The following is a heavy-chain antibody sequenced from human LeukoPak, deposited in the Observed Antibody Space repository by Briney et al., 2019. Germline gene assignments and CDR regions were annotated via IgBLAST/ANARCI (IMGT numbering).Heavy chain of an antibody. CDR3: AKAATQQAGWIDY. CDR2: IIPIFGTA. J-gene: IGHJ4*02. CDR1: GGTFSSYA. D-gene: IGHD6-13*01. Sequence: SVKVSCKASGGTFSSYAISWVRQAPGQGLEWMGGIIPIFGTANYAQKFQGRVTITADEPTSTAYMELSSLRAEDMALYYCAKAATQQAGWIDYWGQGTLVTVSS. V-gene: IGHV1-69*13.